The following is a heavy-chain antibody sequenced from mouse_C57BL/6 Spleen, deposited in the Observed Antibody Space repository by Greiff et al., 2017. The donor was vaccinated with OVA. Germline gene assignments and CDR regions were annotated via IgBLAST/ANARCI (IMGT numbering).Heavy chain of an antibody. CDR3: TTSYSNYNWYFDV. J-gene: IGHJ1*03. Sequence: EVQLVESGAELVRPGASVKLSCTASGFNIKDDYMHWVKQRPEQGLEWIGWIDPENGDTEYASKFQGKATITADTSSNTAYLQLSSLTSEDTAGYYCTTSYSNYNWYFDVWGTGTTVTVSS. CDR1: GFNIKDDY. CDR2: IDPENGDT. D-gene: IGHD2-5*01. V-gene: IGHV14-4*01.